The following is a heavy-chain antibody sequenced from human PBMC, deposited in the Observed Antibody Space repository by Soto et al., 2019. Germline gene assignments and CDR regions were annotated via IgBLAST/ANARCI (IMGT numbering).Heavy chain of an antibody. D-gene: IGHD6-6*01. CDR2: IYYRSKWYN. V-gene: IGHV6-1*01. Sequence: SQTLSLTCAISGDSVSSNSAAWNWIRQSPSRGLEWLGRIYYRSKWYNDYAVSVKSRITINPDTSKNQFSLQLNSVTPEDTAVYYCARDIAARQNPYYYYMDVWGKGTTVTVSS. J-gene: IGHJ6*03. CDR3: ARDIAARQNPYYYYMDV. CDR1: GDSVSSNSAA.